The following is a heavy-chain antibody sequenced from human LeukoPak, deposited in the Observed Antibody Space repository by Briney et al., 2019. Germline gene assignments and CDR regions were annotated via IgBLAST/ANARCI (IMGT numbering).Heavy chain of an antibody. Sequence: GGSLRLSCAASGFTLSSYAMSWVRQAPGKGLEWVSAISGSGGSTYYADSVKGRFTISRDNSKNTLYLQMNSLRAEDTAVYYCAKDKEGSGSYPYFDYRGQGTLVTVPS. D-gene: IGHD1-26*01. CDR2: ISGSGGST. V-gene: IGHV3-23*01. CDR3: AKDKEGSGSYPYFDY. CDR1: GFTLSSYA. J-gene: IGHJ4*02.